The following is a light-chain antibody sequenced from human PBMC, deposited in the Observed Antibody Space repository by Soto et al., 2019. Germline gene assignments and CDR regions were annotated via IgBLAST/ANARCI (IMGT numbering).Light chain of an antibody. CDR3: QQGYTSPLT. CDR1: QSICIH. V-gene: IGKV1-39*01. CDR2: VIS. J-gene: IGKJ5*01. Sequence: DIQMTQSPASLSASLGDRVTITCRASQSICIHLNWYHQTPGQAPRFLMYVISSMQIGVPTRFSGSGSETDFTLTISRLQPEEFVTYHCQQGYTSPLTFGQGTRLEIK.